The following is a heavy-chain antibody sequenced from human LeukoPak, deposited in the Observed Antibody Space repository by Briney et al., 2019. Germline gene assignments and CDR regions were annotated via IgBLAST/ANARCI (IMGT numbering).Heavy chain of an antibody. J-gene: IGHJ4*02. CDR2: ISGSGGST. D-gene: IGHD6-25*01. CDR1: GFTFSSYG. CDR3: AKGVPFSSAYYFDY. Sequence: GSLRLSCAASGFTFSSYGMSWVRQAPGKGLEWVSAISGSGGSTYYADSVKGRFTISRDNSKNTLYLQMNSLRAGDTAVYYCAKGVPFSSAYYFDYWGQGTLVTVSS. V-gene: IGHV3-23*01.